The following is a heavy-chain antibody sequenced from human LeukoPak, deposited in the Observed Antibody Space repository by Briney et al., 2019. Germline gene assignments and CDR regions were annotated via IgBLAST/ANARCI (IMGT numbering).Heavy chain of an antibody. Sequence: GGALRLSCAASGFTFSSYAMNWVRQAPGKGLEWVSYISSSSSTIYYADSVKGRFTISRDSAKNSLSLQMNSMRDEDTAVYYCARDRPYYGSGSYYHDYWGQGTLITVSS. CDR3: ARDRPYYGSGSYYHDY. D-gene: IGHD3-10*01. CDR1: GFTFSSYA. CDR2: ISSSSSTI. V-gene: IGHV3-48*02. J-gene: IGHJ4*02.